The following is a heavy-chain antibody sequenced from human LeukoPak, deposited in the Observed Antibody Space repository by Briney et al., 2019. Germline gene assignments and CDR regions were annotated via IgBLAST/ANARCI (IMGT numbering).Heavy chain of an antibody. CDR1: GGSVSFGSYY. D-gene: IGHD2-2*02. V-gene: IGHV4-61*02. J-gene: IGHJ3*02. Sequence: PSETLSLTCTVSGGSVSFGSYYWSWVRQPAGKGLEWIGRIYSGGSTNYNPSLKSRVTISVDTSKNQFSLKLSSVTAADTAVYYCAGGIVVVPAAIDPYDAFDIWGQGTMVTVSS. CDR2: IYSGGST. CDR3: AGGIVVVPAAIDPYDAFDI.